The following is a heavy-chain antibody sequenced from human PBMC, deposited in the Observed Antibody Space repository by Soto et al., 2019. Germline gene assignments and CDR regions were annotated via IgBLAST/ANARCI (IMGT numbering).Heavy chain of an antibody. CDR1: GGTISGYY. D-gene: IGHD3-10*01. CDR2: MYNTGST. CDR3: ASLYMVRGVMDWFDP. V-gene: IGHV4-59*12. J-gene: IGHJ5*02. Sequence: SETLSLTCTVSGGTISGYYWSWIRQPPGKGLEWIGYMYNTGSTVYNPSFKSRVTISVDTSKDQFSLKLNSVTAADTAVYYCASLYMVRGVMDWFDPWGQGTLVPVSS.